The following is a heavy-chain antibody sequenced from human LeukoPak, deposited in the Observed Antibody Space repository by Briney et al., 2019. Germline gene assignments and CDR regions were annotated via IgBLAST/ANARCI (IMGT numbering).Heavy chain of an antibody. Sequence: GGSLRLSCAASGFTFSSYGMHWVRQAPGKGLEWVAVISYDGSNKYYADSVKGRFTISRDNSKNTLYRQMNSLRAEDTAVYYCAKDHKDYWGQGTLVTVSS. J-gene: IGHJ4*02. V-gene: IGHV3-30*18. CDR3: AKDHKDY. CDR2: ISYDGSNK. CDR1: GFTFSSYG.